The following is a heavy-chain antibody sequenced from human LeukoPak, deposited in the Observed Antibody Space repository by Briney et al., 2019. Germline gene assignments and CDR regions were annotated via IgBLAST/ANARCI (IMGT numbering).Heavy chain of an antibody. CDR2: IKEDGSEK. CDR3: ARPSSSSWGY. J-gene: IGHJ4*02. Sequence: PGGSLRLSCAAPGFTFSYYWMSWVRQAPGKGLEWVANIKEDGSEKYYVDSVKGRFTISRDNAKNSLYLQMNSLRAEDTAVYYCARPSSSSWGYWGQGTLATVSS. V-gene: IGHV3-7*01. CDR1: GFTFSYYW. D-gene: IGHD6-13*01.